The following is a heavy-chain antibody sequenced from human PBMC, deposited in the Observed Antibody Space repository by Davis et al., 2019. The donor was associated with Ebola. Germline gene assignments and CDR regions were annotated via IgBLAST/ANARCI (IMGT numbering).Heavy chain of an antibody. CDR2: MNPNTGNT. J-gene: IGHJ3*02. Sequence: ASVKVSCKASGYTFTGYYVHWVRQAPGQGLEWMGWMNPNTGNTNYAQKLQGRVTMTTDTSTSTAYMELRSLRSDDTAVYYCARGEVSSAFDIWGQGTMVTVSS. CDR1: GYTFTGYY. V-gene: IGHV1-18*04. CDR3: ARGEVSSAFDI. D-gene: IGHD3-16*02.